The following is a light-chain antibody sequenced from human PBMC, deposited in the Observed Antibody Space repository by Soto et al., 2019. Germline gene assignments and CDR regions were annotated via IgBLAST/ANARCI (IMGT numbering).Light chain of an antibody. CDR2: DAS. Sequence: EIVMTQSPGTVSVSPGERATVFCRASQSVRSSLAWYQQKPGQAPRLFIYDASTRATGIPARFTGSGSGTEFTLTISSLQSEDFAVYXXXHYNNXPXWTFGQATKVDIK. CDR3: XHYNNXPXWT. CDR1: QSVRSS. J-gene: IGKJ1*01. V-gene: IGKV3-15*01.